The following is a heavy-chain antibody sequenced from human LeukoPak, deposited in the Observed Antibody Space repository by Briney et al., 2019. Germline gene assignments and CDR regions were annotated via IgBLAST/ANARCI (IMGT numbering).Heavy chain of an antibody. V-gene: IGHV1-2*02. CDR1: GGIFSSYA. CDR2: ISPNSGGT. D-gene: IGHD1-26*01. CDR3: ARDYVGANSLEP. J-gene: IGHJ5*02. Sequence: ASVRVSCMAPGGIFSSYAINWVRQAPGQGLEWMGWISPNSGGTNYAQKFQGRVTMTRDTSISTAYMELSRLRSDDTAVYYCARDYVGANSLEPWGEGNLVTVSS.